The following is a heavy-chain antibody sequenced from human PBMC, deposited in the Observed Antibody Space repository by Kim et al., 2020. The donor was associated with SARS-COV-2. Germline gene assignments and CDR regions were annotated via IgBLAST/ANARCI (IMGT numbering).Heavy chain of an antibody. D-gene: IGHD3-10*01. Sequence: ADAVKGRFTISRDTSKNTLYRQMNSLRAEDTAVYYCAKIGPTIHYYGMDVWGQGTTVTVSS. J-gene: IGHJ6*02. CDR3: AKIGPTIHYYGMDV. V-gene: IGHV3-23*01.